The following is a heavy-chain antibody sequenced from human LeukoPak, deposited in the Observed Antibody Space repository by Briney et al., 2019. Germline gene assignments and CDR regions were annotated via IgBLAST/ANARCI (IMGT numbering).Heavy chain of an antibody. V-gene: IGHV3-64D*09. D-gene: IGHD4-17*01. J-gene: IGHJ5*02. CDR2: ISSNGGST. CDR3: VKDGADYGENGWFDP. Sequence: GGSLRLSCSASGFTFRNYAMHWGRQAPGKGLEYVSVISSNGGSTYFADSVKGRFTISRDNSKNTVYLQMSSLRAEDTAVYYCVKDGADYGENGWFDPWGQGTLVTVSS. CDR1: GFTFRNYA.